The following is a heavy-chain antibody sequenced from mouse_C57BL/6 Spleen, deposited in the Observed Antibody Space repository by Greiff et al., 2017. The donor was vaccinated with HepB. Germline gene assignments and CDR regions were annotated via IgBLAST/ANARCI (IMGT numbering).Heavy chain of an antibody. CDR2: IYPGSGST. J-gene: IGHJ3*01. Sequence: VQLQQPGAELVKPGASVKMSCKASGYTFTSYWITWVKQRPGQGLEWIGDIYPGSGSTNYNEKFKSKATLTVDTSSSTAYMQLSSLTSEDSAVYYCARGSNGNYPFAYWGQGTLVTVSA. CDR1: GYTFTSYW. D-gene: IGHD2-1*01. V-gene: IGHV1-55*01. CDR3: ARGSNGNYPFAY.